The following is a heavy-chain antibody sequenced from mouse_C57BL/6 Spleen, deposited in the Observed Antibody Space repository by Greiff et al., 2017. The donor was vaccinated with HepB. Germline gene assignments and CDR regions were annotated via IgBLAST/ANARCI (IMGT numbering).Heavy chain of an antibody. Sequence: DVMLVESGGGLVKPGGSLKLSCAASGFTFSDYGMHWVRQAPEKGLEWVAYISSGSSTIYYADTVKGRFTISRDNAKNTLFLQMTSLRSEDTAMYYCARVNYYDYDGWGQGTLVTVSA. D-gene: IGHD2-4*01. V-gene: IGHV5-17*01. J-gene: IGHJ3*02. CDR2: ISSGSSTI. CDR3: ARVNYYDYDG. CDR1: GFTFSDYG.